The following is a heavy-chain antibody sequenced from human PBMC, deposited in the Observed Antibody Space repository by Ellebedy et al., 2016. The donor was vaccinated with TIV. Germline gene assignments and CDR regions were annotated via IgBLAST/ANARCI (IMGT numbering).Heavy chain of an antibody. CDR2: ISSSSSYI. CDR3: ARDEVAAPGWFNP. J-gene: IGHJ5*02. V-gene: IGHV3-21*01. CDR1: GFTFSSYS. Sequence: GGSLRLSXAASGFTFSSYSMNWVRQAPGKGLEWVSSISSSSSYIYYADSVKGRFTISRDNAKNSLYLQMNSLRAEDTAVYYCARDEVAAPGWFNPWGQGTLVTVSS. D-gene: IGHD6-19*01.